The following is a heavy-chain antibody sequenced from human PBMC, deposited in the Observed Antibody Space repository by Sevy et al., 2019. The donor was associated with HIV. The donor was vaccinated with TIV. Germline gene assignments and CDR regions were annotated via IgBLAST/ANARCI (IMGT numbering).Heavy chain of an antibody. CDR2: IYPGDSET. V-gene: IGHV5-51*01. Sequence: GESLKISCKGSGYSFSDYWIGWVRRKPGKGLEWMGIIYPGDSETSSNPSFEGQVTNSADTSINTAYLEWRSLKASDTAMYYCARHKLSYDNNWIQDNWFDPWGQGTLVTVSS. CDR3: ARHKLSYDNNWIQDNWFDP. J-gene: IGHJ5*02. D-gene: IGHD1-1*01. CDR1: GYSFSDYW.